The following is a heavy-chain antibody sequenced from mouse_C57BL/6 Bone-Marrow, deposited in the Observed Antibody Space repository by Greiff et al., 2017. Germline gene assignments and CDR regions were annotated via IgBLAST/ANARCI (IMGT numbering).Heavy chain of an antibody. CDR1: GYTFTSYW. CDR2: IDPSDSYT. V-gene: IGHV1-50*01. J-gene: IGHJ4*01. Sequence: QVQLQQPGAELVKPGASVKLSCKASGYTFTSYWMPWVKQRPGQGLEWIGEIDPSDSYTNYNQKVKGKFTLTVDTSSSTAYMQLSSLTSEDSAVYYCARGGSNPVYYAMDYWGQGTSVTVSS. CDR3: ARGGSNPVYYAMDY. D-gene: IGHD1-1*01.